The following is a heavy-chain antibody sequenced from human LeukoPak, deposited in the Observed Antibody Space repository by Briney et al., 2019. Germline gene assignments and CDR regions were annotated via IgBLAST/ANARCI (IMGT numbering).Heavy chain of an antibody. CDR2: IYTSGNT. J-gene: IGHJ5*02. CDR3: ARDLPGRDWFDP. Sequence: PSETLSLTCTVSGGPISSYYWSWIRQPAGKGLEWIGRIYTSGNTNYNPSLKSRVTISVDKSKNQFSLKLSSVTAADTAVYYCARDLPGRDWFDPWGQGTLVTVSS. CDR1: GGPISSYY. V-gene: IGHV4-4*07. D-gene: IGHD1-26*01.